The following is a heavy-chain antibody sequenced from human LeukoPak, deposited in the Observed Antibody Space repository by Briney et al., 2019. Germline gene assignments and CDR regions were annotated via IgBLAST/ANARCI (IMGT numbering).Heavy chain of an antibody. Sequence: ASVKVSCTASVGTFSSYAISWVRQGTGQGPEWIGGIIPIFGTANYAQKFQGRVTITADKSTSTAYMELSSLRSEDTAVYYCARDEADIVVVPAATSHAFDIWGQGTMVTVSS. J-gene: IGHJ3*02. CDR1: VGTFSSYA. V-gene: IGHV1-69*06. CDR2: IIPIFGTA. CDR3: ARDEADIVVVPAATSHAFDI. D-gene: IGHD2-2*01.